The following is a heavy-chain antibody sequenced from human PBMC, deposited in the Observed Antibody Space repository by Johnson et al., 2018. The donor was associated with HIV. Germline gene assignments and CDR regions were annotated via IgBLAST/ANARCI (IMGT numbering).Heavy chain of an antibody. V-gene: IGHV3-66*01. Sequence: VQLVESGGGLVQPGGSLRLSCAASGFTVSSNYMSWVRQAPGQGLEWVSGIYSGGSPYYADAVKGRFTLSKDNSKNRLYLQMNSPRVEDTAVYYCARPDYDILTGAFDIWGQGTMVTVAS. D-gene: IGHD3-9*01. CDR1: GFTVSSNY. CDR3: ARPDYDILTGAFDI. CDR2: IYSGGSP. J-gene: IGHJ3*02.